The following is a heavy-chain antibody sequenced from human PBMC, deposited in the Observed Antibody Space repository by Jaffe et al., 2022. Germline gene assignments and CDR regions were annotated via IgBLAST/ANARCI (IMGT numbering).Heavy chain of an antibody. J-gene: IGHJ4*02. CDR3: AKDRGYSSGTDFDY. D-gene: IGHD6-19*01. CDR2: ISWDGGST. Sequence: EVQLVESGGVVVQPGGSLRLSCAASGFTFDDYAMHWVRQAPGKGLEWVSLISWDGGSTYYADSVKGRFTISRDNSKNSLYLQMNSLRAEDTALYYCAKDRGYSSGTDFDYWGQGTLVTVSS. V-gene: IGHV3-43D*04. CDR1: GFTFDDYA.